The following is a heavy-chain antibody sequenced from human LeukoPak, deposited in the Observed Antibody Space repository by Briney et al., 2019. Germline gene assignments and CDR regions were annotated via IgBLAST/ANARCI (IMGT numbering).Heavy chain of an antibody. CDR1: GGSFSGYY. CDR2: IYYSGST. V-gene: IGHV4-59*01. Sequence: SETLSLTCAVYGGSFSGYYWSWIRQPPGKGLEWIGYIYYSGSTNYNPSLKSRVTISVDTSKNQFSLKLSSVTAADTAVYYCAFIAVAGTVDYWGQGTLVTVSS. CDR3: AFIAVAGTVDY. J-gene: IGHJ4*02. D-gene: IGHD6-19*01.